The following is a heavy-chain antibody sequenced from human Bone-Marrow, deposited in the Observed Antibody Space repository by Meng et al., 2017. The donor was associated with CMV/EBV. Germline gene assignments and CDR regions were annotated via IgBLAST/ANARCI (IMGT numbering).Heavy chain of an antibody. CDR1: GFTFSSYW. Sequence: GGSLRLSCAASGFTFSSYWMSWVRQAPGKGLEWVSSISSSSSYIYYADSVKGRFTISRDNAKNSLYLQMNSLRAEDTAVYYCSRERQHYDFWIGYYCGGYYYYGMDVWGQGTTVTVSS. J-gene: IGHJ6*02. V-gene: IGHV3-21*01. CDR2: ISSSSSYI. D-gene: IGHD3-3*01. CDR3: SRERQHYDFWIGYYCGGYYYYGMDV.